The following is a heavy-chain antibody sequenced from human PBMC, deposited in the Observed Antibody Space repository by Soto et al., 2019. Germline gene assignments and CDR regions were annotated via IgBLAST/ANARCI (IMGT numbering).Heavy chain of an antibody. J-gene: IGHJ4*02. CDR3: ARDESSGWSNHYGY. D-gene: IGHD6-19*01. CDR1: GGTFSSYA. V-gene: IGHV1-69*01. Sequence: QVQLVQSGAEVKKPGSSVKVSCKASGGTFSSYAISWVRQAPGQGLEWMGGIIPIFGTANYAQKFQGRVMITADDSTSTAYMKLSSLRSEDTAVSYCARDESSGWSNHYGYWGQGTLVTVSS. CDR2: IIPIFGTA.